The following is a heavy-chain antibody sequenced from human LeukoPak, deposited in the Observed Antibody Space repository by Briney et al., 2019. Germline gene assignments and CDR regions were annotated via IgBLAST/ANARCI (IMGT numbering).Heavy chain of an antibody. CDR2: ISYDGSNK. CDR1: GFTFSSYA. Sequence: GGSLRLSCAASGFTFSSYAMHWVRQAPGKGLEWVGVISYDGSNKYYADSMKGRFTISRDNSKNTLYLQMNSLRAEDTAVYYCARDSPGYSSGWPVGLFDYWGQGTLGTVSS. D-gene: IGHD6-19*01. CDR3: ARDSPGYSSGWPVGLFDY. J-gene: IGHJ4*02. V-gene: IGHV3-30*04.